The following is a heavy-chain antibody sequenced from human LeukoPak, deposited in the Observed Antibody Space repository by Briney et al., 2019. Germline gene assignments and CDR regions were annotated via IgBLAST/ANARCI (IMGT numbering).Heavy chain of an antibody. V-gene: IGHV3-30*03. CDR3: ATYYYGSGNYYTFHY. D-gene: IGHD3-10*01. J-gene: IGHJ4*02. Sequence: PGGSLRLSCAASGVTLSPYGMHWVRQAPGKGLEWVAVISYEGGTQHYADSVKGRFIISRDNPRNTLYLQMNILRTEDTAVYYCATYYYGSGNYYTFHYWGQGTLVTVSS. CDR1: GVTLSPYG. CDR2: ISYEGGTQ.